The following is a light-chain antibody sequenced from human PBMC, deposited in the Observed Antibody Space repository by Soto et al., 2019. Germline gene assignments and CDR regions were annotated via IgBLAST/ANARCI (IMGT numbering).Light chain of an antibody. CDR3: SSYTTSNPVV. Sequence: QSALTQPASVSGSPGQSITISCTGTSTDIGAYNYVSWYQQHPGKAPKLMIYDVSNRPSGVSNRFSGSKSGNTASLTISGLQAEDEADYYCSSYTTSNPVVFGGGTQLTVL. J-gene: IGLJ7*01. V-gene: IGLV2-14*01. CDR1: STDIGAYNY. CDR2: DVS.